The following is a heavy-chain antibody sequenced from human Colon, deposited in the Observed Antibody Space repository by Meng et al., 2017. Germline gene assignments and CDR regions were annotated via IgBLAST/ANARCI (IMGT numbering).Heavy chain of an antibody. V-gene: IGHV4-4*02. CDR3: TTGTYYDH. D-gene: IGHD7-27*01. Sequence: QVQLQESGPGLLKPSGTLSLTSAVSGDSISSNHWWSWVRQSPGKGLEWIAEIYHSGNTNYNPSLKSRATISMDKSKNQFSLNLSSVTAADTAVYYCTTGTYYDHWGQGTLVTVSS. CDR2: IYHSGNT. CDR1: GDSISSNHW. J-gene: IGHJ4*02.